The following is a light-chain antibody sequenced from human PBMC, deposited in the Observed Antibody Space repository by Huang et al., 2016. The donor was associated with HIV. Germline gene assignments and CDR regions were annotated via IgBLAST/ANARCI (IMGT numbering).Light chain of an antibody. CDR3: QQYDDWPPWT. CDR2: GAS. Sequence: EIVMTQSPATLSMSPGERATLSCRASQSVSSNLAWYQQQPGQAPRLLSYGASTRATGIPARFSGSGSGTEFTLTVSSLQSEDFAIYYCQQYDDWPPWTFGQGTRVEIK. CDR1: QSVSSN. V-gene: IGKV3-15*01. J-gene: IGKJ1*01.